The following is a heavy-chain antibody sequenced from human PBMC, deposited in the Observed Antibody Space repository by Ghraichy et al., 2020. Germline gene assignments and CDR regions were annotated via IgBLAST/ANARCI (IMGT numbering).Heavy chain of an antibody. V-gene: IGHV4-59*01. CDR2: IYYSGST. Sequence: SETLSLTCTVSGGSISSYYWSWIRQPPGKGLEWIGYIYYSGSTNYNPSLKSRVTISVDTSKNQFSLKLSSVTAADTAVYYCARRLGDYWGQGTLVTVSS. CDR3: ARRLGDY. D-gene: IGHD4-11*01. J-gene: IGHJ4*02. CDR1: GGSISSYY.